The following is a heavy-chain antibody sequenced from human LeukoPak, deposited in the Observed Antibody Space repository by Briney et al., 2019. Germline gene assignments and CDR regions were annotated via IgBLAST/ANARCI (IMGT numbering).Heavy chain of an antibody. CDR2: ICDSGRTV. CDR1: GFTFSDYY. V-gene: IGHV3-11*01. J-gene: IGHJ4*02. D-gene: IGHD3-22*01. Sequence: GGSLRLSCAASGFTFSDYYMSWLRQAPGEGLEWVAYICDSGRTVYYADAVKGRFTISRDNAKNSVYLQMNNLRAEDTAVYYCARDRLGDYDHSGYYDKWGQGTLVTVSS. CDR3: ARDRLGDYDHSGYYDK.